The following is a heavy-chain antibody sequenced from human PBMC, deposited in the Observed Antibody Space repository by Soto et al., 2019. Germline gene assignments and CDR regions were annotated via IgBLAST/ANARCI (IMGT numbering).Heavy chain of an antibody. D-gene: IGHD6-19*01. Sequence: QVQLVESGGGVVQPGRSLRLSCAASGFTFSSYGMHWVRQAPAKGLEWVAVISYDGSNKYYADSVKGRFTISRDNSKNTLYLQMNSLRAEDTAVYYCAKDVSGIAVAPRGYWGQGTLVTVSS. CDR2: ISYDGSNK. CDR1: GFTFSSYG. CDR3: AKDVSGIAVAPRGY. J-gene: IGHJ4*02. V-gene: IGHV3-30*18.